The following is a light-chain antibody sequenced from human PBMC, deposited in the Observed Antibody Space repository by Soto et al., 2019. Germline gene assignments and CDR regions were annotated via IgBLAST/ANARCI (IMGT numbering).Light chain of an antibody. V-gene: IGKV1-8*01. J-gene: IGKJ1*01. CDR3: QPYYTSPWT. CDR2: AAS. CDR1: QDISDY. Sequence: AIRMTQSPSSLSASTGDRVTITCRASQDISDYLVWYQQKPGKAPKVLIHAASTLQGGVSSRFSGSRSGTNSPFTFNILQSEVFATFYFQPYYTSPWTFGQGTK.